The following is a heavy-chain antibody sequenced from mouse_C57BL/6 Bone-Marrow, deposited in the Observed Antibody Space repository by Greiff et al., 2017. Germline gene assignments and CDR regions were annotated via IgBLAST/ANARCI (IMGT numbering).Heavy chain of an antibody. V-gene: IGHV1-50*01. D-gene: IGHD2-4*01. CDR2: IDPSDSYT. CDR3: ARGYYDYYEYWYFDV. J-gene: IGHJ1*03. Sequence: QVQLQQPGAELVKPGASVKLSCKASGYTFTSYWMQWVKQRPGQGLEWIGEIDPSDSYTNYNQKFKGKATLTVDTSSSTAYMQLSSLTSEDSAVYYCARGYYDYYEYWYFDVWGTGTTVTVSS. CDR1: GYTFTSYW.